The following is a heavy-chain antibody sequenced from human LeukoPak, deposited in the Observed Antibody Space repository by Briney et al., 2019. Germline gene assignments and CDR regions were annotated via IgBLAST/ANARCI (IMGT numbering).Heavy chain of an antibody. D-gene: IGHD5-12*01. V-gene: IGHV4-59*01. J-gene: IGHJ3*02. Sequence: SETLSLTCTVSGDPISYYYWTWIRQPPGKGLEWIGYIHNIGSTNYNPSLKSRVTISVDTSKNQFSLKLSSVTAADTDVYYCARVTLRTDAFDIWGQGTMVTVSS. CDR1: GDPISYYY. CDR3: ARVTLRTDAFDI. CDR2: IHNIGST.